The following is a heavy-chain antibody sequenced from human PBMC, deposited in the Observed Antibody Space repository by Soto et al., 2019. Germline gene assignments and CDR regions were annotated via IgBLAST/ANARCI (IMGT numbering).Heavy chain of an antibody. CDR2: ISGSGAGT. J-gene: IGHJ6*02. Sequence: LRLSCTASGFTFSSSAMSWVRQAPGRGLEWVSGISGSGAGTYYADSVKGRFTISRDNSKNTLYLQMSGLRAEDAAVYYCAKGPTVFGAVISFDYYYGMYVWGQGTPVTRS. CDR3: AKGPTVFGAVISFDYYYGMYV. D-gene: IGHD3-3*01. CDR1: GFTFSSSA. V-gene: IGHV3-23*01.